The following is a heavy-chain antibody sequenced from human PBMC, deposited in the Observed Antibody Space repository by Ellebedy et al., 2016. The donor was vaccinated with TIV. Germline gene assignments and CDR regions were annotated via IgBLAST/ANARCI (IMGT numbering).Heavy chain of an antibody. CDR1: GFTFSDYY. D-gene: IGHD4-11*01. V-gene: IGHV3-11*01. CDR3: ATDHGFRDYSNCADY. Sequence: GESLKISXAASGFTFSDYYMSWIRQAPGKGLEWVSYISSSGSTIYYADSVKGRFTISRDNAKNSLYLQMNSLRAEDTAVYYCATDHGFRDYSNCADYWGQGALVTVSS. CDR2: ISSSGSTI. J-gene: IGHJ4*02.